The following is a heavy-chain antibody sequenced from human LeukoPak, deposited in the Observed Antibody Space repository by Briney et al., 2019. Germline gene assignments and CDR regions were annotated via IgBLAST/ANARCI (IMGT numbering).Heavy chain of an antibody. D-gene: IGHD3-22*01. Sequence: GGSLRLSCAASGFTFDNYGMSWVRQAPGKGLEWVSGINGNGGSTCYADSVKGRFTISRDNAKNSLYLQMNSLRAEDTALYYCARGGYYYDSSGYALDYWGQGTLVTVSS. CDR2: INGNGGST. V-gene: IGHV3-20*04. CDR1: GFTFDNYG. J-gene: IGHJ4*02. CDR3: ARGGYYYDSSGYALDY.